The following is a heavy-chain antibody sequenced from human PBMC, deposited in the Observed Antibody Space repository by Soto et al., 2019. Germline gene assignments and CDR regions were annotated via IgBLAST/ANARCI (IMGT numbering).Heavy chain of an antibody. J-gene: IGHJ5*01. Sequence: TLSLTCTVTGDSISNRSYYWGWIRQPPGRGLEWIGSIYYSATTYYNPSFESRVAISVDTSKSQFSLNVTSVTAADTAVYFCARGRYCLTGRCFPNWFDSWGQGALVTVSS. CDR1: GDSISNRSYY. V-gene: IGHV4-39*01. CDR2: IYYSATT. CDR3: ARGRYCLTGRCFPNWFDS. D-gene: IGHD7-27*01.